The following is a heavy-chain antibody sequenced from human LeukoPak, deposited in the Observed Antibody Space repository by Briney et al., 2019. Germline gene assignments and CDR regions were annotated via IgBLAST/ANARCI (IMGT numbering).Heavy chain of an antibody. D-gene: IGHD5-12*01. CDR2: ISAYTGNT. J-gene: IGHJ6*02. V-gene: IGHV1-18*04. Sequence: ASGKVSCKASGYSFTSYGISWGRQAPGQGHERVGGISAYTGNTNYAQKLQGRVTMTTDTSTSTAYMELRSLRSDDTAVYYCARGGSGYDSPYYCYGMDVWGQGTTVTVSS. CDR1: GYSFTSYG. CDR3: ARGGSGYDSPYYCYGMDV.